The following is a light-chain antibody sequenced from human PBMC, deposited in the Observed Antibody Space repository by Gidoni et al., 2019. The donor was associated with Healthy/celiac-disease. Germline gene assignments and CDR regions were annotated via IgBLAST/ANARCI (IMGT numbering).Light chain of an antibody. CDR1: QSISSW. J-gene: IGKJ1*01. CDR3: QQSET. Sequence: DIQMTQSPSTLSASVGDRVTITCRASQSISSWLAWYQQKPGKAPKLLIYDASSLESGVPSRFSGSGSGTEFTLTISSLQPDDFATYYCQQSETFGQXTKVEIK. V-gene: IGKV1-5*01. CDR2: DAS.